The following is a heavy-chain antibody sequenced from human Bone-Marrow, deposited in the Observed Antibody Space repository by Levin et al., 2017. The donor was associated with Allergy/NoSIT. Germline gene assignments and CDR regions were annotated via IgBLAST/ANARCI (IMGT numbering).Heavy chain of an antibody. J-gene: IGHJ4*02. Sequence: PSQTLSLTCTVSGDSISSSSYYWAWIRQPPGKGLEWFGTIYYTGFTYYNPSLESRVTISVDTSKNQFSLNLRSVTAADTALYYCARVGDNLYYFDYWGQGTLVTVSS. CDR1: GDSISSSSYY. CDR3: ARVGDNLYYFDY. D-gene: IGHD4-23*01. V-gene: IGHV4-39*07. CDR2: IYYTGFT.